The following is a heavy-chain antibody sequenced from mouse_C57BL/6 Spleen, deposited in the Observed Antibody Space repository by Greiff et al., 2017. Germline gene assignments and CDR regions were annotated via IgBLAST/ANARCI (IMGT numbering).Heavy chain of an antibody. CDR3: AREDGVVAPYFDV. D-gene: IGHD1-1*01. CDR1: GYTFTSYW. V-gene: IGHV1-55*01. CDR2: IYPGSGST. J-gene: IGHJ1*03. Sequence: VQLQQPGAELVKPGASVKMSCKASGYTFTSYWITWVKQRPGQGLEWIGDIYPGSGSTNYNEKFKSKATLTVGTSSSTAYMQLSSLTSEDSAVYYCAREDGVVAPYFDVWGTGTTVTVSS.